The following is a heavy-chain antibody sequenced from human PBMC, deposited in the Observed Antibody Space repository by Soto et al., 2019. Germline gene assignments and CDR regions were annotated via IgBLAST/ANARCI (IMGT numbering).Heavy chain of an antibody. CDR1: GFTFSNYV. D-gene: IGHD4-17*01. V-gene: IGHV3-7*01. CDR2: IKGDGSEN. Sequence: QPGGSLRLSCAASGFTFSNYVMTWVRQPPGKGLEWVANIKGDGSENRYVDSVKGRYTISTDNAKNTLYLQMDSLRAEDTAVYYCARIAYGDYRHLDYWGQGTLVTVSS. J-gene: IGHJ4*02. CDR3: ARIAYGDYRHLDY.